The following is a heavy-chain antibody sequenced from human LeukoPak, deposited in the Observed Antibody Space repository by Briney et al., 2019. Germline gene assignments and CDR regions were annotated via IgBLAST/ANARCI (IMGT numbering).Heavy chain of an antibody. D-gene: IGHD1-26*01. CDR2: ISYDGSNK. CDR1: GFTFSSYA. V-gene: IGHV3-30*01. J-gene: IGHJ4*02. Sequence: PGRSLRLSCAASGFTFSSYAMHWVRQAPGKGLEWVAVISYDGSNKYYADSVKGRFTISRDNSKNTLYLQMNSLRAEDTAVYYCARAGTRAEWELLPLFDYWGQGTLVTVSS. CDR3: ARAGTRAEWELLPLFDY.